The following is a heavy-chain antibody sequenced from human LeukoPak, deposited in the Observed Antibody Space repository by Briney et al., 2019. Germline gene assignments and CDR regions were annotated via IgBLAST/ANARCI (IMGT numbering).Heavy chain of an antibody. D-gene: IGHD3-10*02. Sequence: PGGSLRLSCAASGFTFSSYSMNWVRQAPGKGLEWVSYISSSGSTIYYADSVKGRFTISRDNAESSLYLQMNSLRAEDTAVYYCAELGITMIGGVWGKGTTVTISS. CDR1: GFTFSSYS. CDR3: AELGITMIGGV. J-gene: IGHJ6*04. V-gene: IGHV3-48*04. CDR2: ISSSGSTI.